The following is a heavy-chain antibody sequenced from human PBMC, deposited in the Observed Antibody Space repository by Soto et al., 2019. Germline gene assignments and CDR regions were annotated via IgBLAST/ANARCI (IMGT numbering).Heavy chain of an antibody. J-gene: IGHJ6*02. V-gene: IGHV3-30-3*01. CDR3: ARDKEYYDILTGYYYYGMDV. CDR1: GFTFSSYA. Sequence: QVQLVESGGGVVQPGRSLRLSCAASGFTFSSYAMHWVRQAPGKGLEWVAVISYDGSNKYYADSVKGRFTISRDNSKNTLYLQMNSLRAEDTAVYYCARDKEYYDILTGYYYYGMDVWGQGTTVTVS. D-gene: IGHD3-9*01. CDR2: ISYDGSNK.